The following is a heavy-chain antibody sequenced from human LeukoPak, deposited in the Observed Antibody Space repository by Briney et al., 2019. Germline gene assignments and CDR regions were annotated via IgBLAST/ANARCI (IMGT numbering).Heavy chain of an antibody. V-gene: IGHV3-7*01. J-gene: IGHJ4*02. Sequence: DSLRGRFTISRDNAKNSLYLQMNSLRVEDTAVYSCAAGGSGSYYYFDYWGLGTLVTVSS. CDR3: AAGGSGSYYYFDY. D-gene: IGHD3-22*01.